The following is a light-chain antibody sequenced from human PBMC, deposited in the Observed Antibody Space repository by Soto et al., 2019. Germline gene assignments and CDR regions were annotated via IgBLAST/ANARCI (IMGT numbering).Light chain of an antibody. V-gene: IGKV3-20*01. CDR2: GAS. CDR1: QSVSSFY. Sequence: EIVLTQSPGTLSLSPGERATLSCRASQSVSSFYLAWYQQKPGQSPRLLISGASSRAAGIPDRFSGGGSGTDFTLTISRLEPEDFAVYYCQQCARSPWTFGQGTKGEIK. CDR3: QQCARSPWT. J-gene: IGKJ1*01.